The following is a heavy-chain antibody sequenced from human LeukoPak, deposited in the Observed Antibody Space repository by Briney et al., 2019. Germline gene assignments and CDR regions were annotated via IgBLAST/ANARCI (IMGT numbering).Heavy chain of an antibody. V-gene: IGHV3-21*01. CDR1: GFTFSSYA. J-gene: IGHJ6*02. D-gene: IGHD3-22*01. CDR3: ARDPIAYYYDSSGYSYYYYYGMDV. CDR2: ISSSSSYI. Sequence: GGSLRLSCAASGFTFSSYAMSWVRQAPGKGLEWVSSISSSSSYIYYADSVKGRFTISRDNAKNSLYLQMNSLRAEDTAVYYCARDPIAYYYDSSGYSYYYYYGMDVWGQGTTVTVSS.